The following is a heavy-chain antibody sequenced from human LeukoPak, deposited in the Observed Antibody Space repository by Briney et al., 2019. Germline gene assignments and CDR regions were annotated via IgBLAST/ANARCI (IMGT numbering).Heavy chain of an antibody. CDR1: GFTFSSYA. CDR3: ARDFGELPVDY. J-gene: IGHJ4*02. CDR2: TSYDGSNK. D-gene: IGHD3-16*01. Sequence: GRSLRLSCAASGFTFSSYAMHWVRQAPGKGLEWVAVTSYDGSNKYYADSVKGRFTISRDNSKNTLYLQMNSLRAEDTAVYYCARDFGELPVDYWGQGTLVTVSS. V-gene: IGHV3-30*01.